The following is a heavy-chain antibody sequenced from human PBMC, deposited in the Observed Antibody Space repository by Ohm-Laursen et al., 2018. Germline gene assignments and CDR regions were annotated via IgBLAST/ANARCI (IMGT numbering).Heavy chain of an antibody. CDR3: ARPTLGYCSGGSCYSTHWYFDL. CDR2: IHSGGET. V-gene: IGHV4-59*02. D-gene: IGHD2-15*01. J-gene: IGHJ2*01. CDR1: GDSVTSKY. Sequence: SQTLSLTCSVSGDSVTSKYWSWFRQPPGKGLEWIAYIHSGGETNYNPSLKSRVAISVDTSKNQFSLKLSSVTAADTAVYYCARPTLGYCSGGSCYSTHWYFDLWGRGTLVTVSS.